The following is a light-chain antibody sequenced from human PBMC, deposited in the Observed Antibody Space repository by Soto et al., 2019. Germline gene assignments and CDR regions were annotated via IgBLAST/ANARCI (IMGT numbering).Light chain of an antibody. CDR3: QQRQYGTRIT. CDR1: QTINSN. V-gene: IGKV3-15*01. Sequence: EFAITQSPATVSVHTGERATLSCRASQTINSNLAWYQQKPGQATRLLIHGATTRATGIPGRFSGSGSGTDFTLTISSLEPEDFAIYYCQQRQYGTRITFGQGTRLEIK. J-gene: IGKJ5*01. CDR2: GAT.